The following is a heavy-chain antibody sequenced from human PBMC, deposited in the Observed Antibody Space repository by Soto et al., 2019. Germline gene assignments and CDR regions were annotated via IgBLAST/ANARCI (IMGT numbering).Heavy chain of an antibody. CDR2: ISSSSSYI. D-gene: IGHD6-13*01. J-gene: IGHJ6*03. CDR1: GFTFSSYS. CDR3: ARVLAGHYYYYMDV. Sequence: GGSLRLSCAASGFTFSSYSMNWVRQAPGKGLEWVSSISSSSSYIYYADSVKGRFTISRDNAKNSLYLQMNSLRAEDTAVYYCARVLAGHYYYYMDVWGKGTTVTVSS. V-gene: IGHV3-21*01.